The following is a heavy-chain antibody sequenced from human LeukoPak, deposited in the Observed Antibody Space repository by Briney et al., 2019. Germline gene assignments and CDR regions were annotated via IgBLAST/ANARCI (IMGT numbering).Heavy chain of an antibody. V-gene: IGHV4-59*01. CDR1: GGSITTYF. D-gene: IGHD6-19*01. CDR2: ISYSGST. J-gene: IGHJ4*02. CDR3: AGSSGWSGVLDY. Sequence: SETLSLTCTVSGGSITTYFWSWIRQPPGKGLEWIGYISYSGSTNNSPSLKSRLTTSLDTSKNQFSLKLPSVTAADSAVYYCAGSSGWSGVLDYWGQGALVTVSS.